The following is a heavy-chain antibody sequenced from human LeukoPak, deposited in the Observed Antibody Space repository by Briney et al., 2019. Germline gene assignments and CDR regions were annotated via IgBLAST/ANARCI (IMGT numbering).Heavy chain of an antibody. CDR2: IFYSGST. CDR1: GGSISSYY. CDR3: ARKTYCSGGRCYGENWFDP. D-gene: IGHD2-15*01. J-gene: IGHJ5*02. Sequence: SETLSLTCTVSGGSISSYYWSWIRQPPGKGLEWIGYIFYSGSTNCNPSLKSRVTISADTSKNQFSLKLSSVTAADTAVYYCARKTYCSGGRCYGENWFDPWGQGTLVTVSS. V-gene: IGHV4-59*01.